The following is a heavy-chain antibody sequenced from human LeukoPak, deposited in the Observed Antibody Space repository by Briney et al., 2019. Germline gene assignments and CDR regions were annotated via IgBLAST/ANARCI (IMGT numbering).Heavy chain of an antibody. D-gene: IGHD6-19*01. Sequence: ASVKVSCKASGGTFSSYAISWVRQAPGQGLEWMGGIIPIFGTANYAQKFQGGVTITADESTSTAYMELSSLRSEDTAVYYCARGGWLVSYYFDYWGQGTLVTVSS. J-gene: IGHJ4*02. CDR1: GGTFSSYA. CDR3: ARGGWLVSYYFDY. V-gene: IGHV1-69*13. CDR2: IIPIFGTA.